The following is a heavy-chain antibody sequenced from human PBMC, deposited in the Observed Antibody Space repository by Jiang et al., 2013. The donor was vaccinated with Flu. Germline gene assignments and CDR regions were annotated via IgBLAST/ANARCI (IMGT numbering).Heavy chain of an antibody. Sequence: GAEVKKPGASVKVSCKVSGYTLTELSMHWVRQAPGKGLEWMGGFDPEDGETIYAQKFQGRVTMTRDTSISTAYMELSRLRSDDTAVYYCARERRAVAVYWGQGTLVTVSS. D-gene: IGHD6-19*01. J-gene: IGHJ4*02. CDR1: GYTLTELS. CDR3: ARERRAVAVY. CDR2: FDPEDGET. V-gene: IGHV1-24*01.